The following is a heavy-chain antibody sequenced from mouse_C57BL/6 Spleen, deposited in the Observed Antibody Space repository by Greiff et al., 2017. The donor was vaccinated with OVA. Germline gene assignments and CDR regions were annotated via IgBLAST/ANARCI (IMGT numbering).Heavy chain of an antibody. CDR3: ARQDGNYWYFDV. J-gene: IGHJ1*03. CDR1: GFTFSSYG. Sequence: EVKVVESGGDLVKPGGSLKLSCAASGFTFSSYGMSWVRQTPDKRLEWVATISSGGSYTYYPDSVKGRFTISRDNAKNTLYLQMSSLKSEDTAMYYCARQDGNYWYFDVWGTGTTVTVSS. V-gene: IGHV5-6*01. CDR2: ISSGGSYT. D-gene: IGHD2-1*01.